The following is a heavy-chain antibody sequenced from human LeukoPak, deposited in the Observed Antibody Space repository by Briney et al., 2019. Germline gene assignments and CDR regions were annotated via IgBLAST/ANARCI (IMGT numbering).Heavy chain of an antibody. Sequence: PGGSLRLSCAASGFTVSSNYMSWIRQAPGKGLEWVSYISGSSSYTNYAGYVKGRFTISRDNSKNTLYVQMNSLRAEDTAVYYCAKSQFGGVFDGFDIWGQGTMVTVSS. D-gene: IGHD3-16*01. CDR1: GFTVSSNY. CDR3: AKSQFGGVFDGFDI. J-gene: IGHJ3*02. V-gene: IGHV3-11*03. CDR2: ISGSSSYT.